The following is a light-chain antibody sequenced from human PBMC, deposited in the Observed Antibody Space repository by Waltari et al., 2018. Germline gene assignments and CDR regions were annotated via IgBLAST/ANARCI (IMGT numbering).Light chain of an antibody. CDR1: SSNIGSKT. CDR3: GAWDDSLNGYV. J-gene: IGLJ1*01. V-gene: IGLV1-44*01. Sequence: QSVLTQPPSASGTPGQRVTISCSGSSSNIGSKTVSWYHQLPGTAPKLIIYGDDQRPSGFPDRFSASKSGTSASLSISNLQSEDEADYYCGAWDDSLNGYVFGSGTKVNVL. CDR2: GDD.